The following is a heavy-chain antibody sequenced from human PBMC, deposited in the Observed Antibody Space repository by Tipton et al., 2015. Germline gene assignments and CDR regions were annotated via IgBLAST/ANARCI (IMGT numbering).Heavy chain of an antibody. CDR3: ARGGIRAAGREFDY. Sequence: QSGAEVKKPGASVKVSCKASGYTFTNYGISWVRQAPGQGLEWMGWSSPYNGNTKYAQKVQGRVIMTTDTSTSTAYMELRSLRSDDTAVYYCARGGIRAAGREFDYWGQGTLVTVSS. CDR1: GYTFTNYG. J-gene: IGHJ4*02. D-gene: IGHD6-13*01. CDR2: SSPYNGNT. V-gene: IGHV1-18*01.